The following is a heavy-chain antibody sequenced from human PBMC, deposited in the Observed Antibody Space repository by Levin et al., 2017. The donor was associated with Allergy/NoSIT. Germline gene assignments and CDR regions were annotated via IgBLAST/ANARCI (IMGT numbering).Heavy chain of an antibody. V-gene: IGHV4-39*01. CDR3: ARRDSSSWNDGMDV. J-gene: IGHJ6*02. CDR1: GGSISSSSYS. CDR2: IYYSGRT. D-gene: IGHD6-13*01. Sequence: ESLKISCTVSGGSISSSSYSWGWIRQPPGKGLEWIGTIYYSGRTYYNPSLKSRVTISLDTSKNQFSLKLSSVTAADTAVYYCARRDSSSWNDGMDVWGQGTTVTVSS.